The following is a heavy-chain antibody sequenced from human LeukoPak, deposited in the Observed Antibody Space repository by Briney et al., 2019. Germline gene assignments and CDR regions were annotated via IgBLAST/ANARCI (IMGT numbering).Heavy chain of an antibody. Sequence: GGSLRLSCAASGFTFSNAWMSWVRQAPGKGLEWVGRIKSKTDGGTTDYAAPVKGRFTISRDDSKNTLYLQMNSLKTEDTAVYYCTTEEGTYDFWSGYYSKYFDYWGQGTLVTVSS. J-gene: IGHJ4*02. CDR2: IKSKTDGGTT. D-gene: IGHD3-3*01. CDR3: TTEEGTYDFWSGYYSKYFDY. CDR1: GFTFSNAW. V-gene: IGHV3-15*01.